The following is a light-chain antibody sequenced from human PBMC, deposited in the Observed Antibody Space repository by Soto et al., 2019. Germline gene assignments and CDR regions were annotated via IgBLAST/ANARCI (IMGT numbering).Light chain of an antibody. J-gene: IGLJ1*01. CDR2: EVS. Sequence: QSALTQPASVSGSPGQSITISCTGTSSDVGSYTFVSWYQQHPGKAPKLLIFEVSNRPSGVSNRFSGSKSGNTASLIISGLQAEDEADYYCSSYGGYNNVVFGTGTKLTVL. CDR1: SSDVGSYTF. CDR3: SSYGGYNNVV. V-gene: IGLV2-14*01.